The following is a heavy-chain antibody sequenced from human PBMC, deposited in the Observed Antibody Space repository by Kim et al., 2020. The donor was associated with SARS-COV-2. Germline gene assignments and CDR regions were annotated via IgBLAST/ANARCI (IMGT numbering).Heavy chain of an antibody. D-gene: IGHD7-27*01. CDR2: ISHSGST. CDR1: GGSISGYY. Sequence: SETLSLTCTVSGGSISGYYWSWIRQPPGKGLECIGYISHSGSTNYNPSLKSRVTMSMDTSKSQFSLNLSSLTAADTAVYFCARENGGPFDNWGQGMLVTVSS. J-gene: IGHJ4*02. CDR3: ARENGGPFDN. V-gene: IGHV4-59*01.